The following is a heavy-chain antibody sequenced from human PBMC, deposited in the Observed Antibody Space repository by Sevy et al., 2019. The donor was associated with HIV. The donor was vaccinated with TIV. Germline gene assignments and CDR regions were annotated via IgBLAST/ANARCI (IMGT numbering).Heavy chain of an antibody. V-gene: IGHV4-59*01. CDR2: IYYSGST. D-gene: IGHD2-2*02. J-gene: IGHJ4*02. CDR1: GGSISSYY. CDR3: ARDAIEMFDY. Sequence: SETLSLTCTVSGGSISSYYWSWIRQPPGKGLEWIGYIYYSGSTNYNPSLKSRVTISVDTSKNQFSLKLSSVTAADTAMYYCARDAIEMFDYWGQGTLVTVSS.